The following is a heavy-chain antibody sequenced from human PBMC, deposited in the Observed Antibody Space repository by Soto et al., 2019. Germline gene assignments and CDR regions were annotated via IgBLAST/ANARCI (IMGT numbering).Heavy chain of an antibody. CDR2: IWYDGSNK. CDR1: GFTFNTYG. D-gene: IGHD2-15*01. V-gene: IGHV3-33*01. Sequence: SLRLSCTTSGFTFNTYGMHWVRQAPGKGLEWVAIIWYDGSNKYHADSVKGRFTISRDNSKNTLYLQMNSLRAEDTALYYCARADCTGAYCYSWPFNYGVDVWGQGTTVTVSS. J-gene: IGHJ6*02. CDR3: ARADCTGAYCYSWPFNYGVDV.